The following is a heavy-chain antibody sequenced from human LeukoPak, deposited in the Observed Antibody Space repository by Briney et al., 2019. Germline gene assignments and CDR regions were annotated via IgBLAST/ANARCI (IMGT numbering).Heavy chain of an antibody. V-gene: IGHV4-34*01. J-gene: IGHJ6*03. Sequence: SETLSLTCAVYGGSFSGYFWSWIRQPPGKGLEWIGEINHSGSINYNPSLKSRVTISVDTSKNQFSLKLSSVTAADTAVYYCARVRNPDYYYYYMDVWGKGTTVTVSS. CDR2: INHSGSI. CDR3: ARVRNPDYYYYYMDV. CDR1: GGSFSGYF.